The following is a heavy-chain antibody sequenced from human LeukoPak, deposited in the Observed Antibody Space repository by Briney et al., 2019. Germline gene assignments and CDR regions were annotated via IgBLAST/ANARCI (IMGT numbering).Heavy chain of an antibody. D-gene: IGHD3-10*01. CDR2: IGGSGAST. CDR1: GFTFSSFT. V-gene: IGHV3-23*01. CDR3: AKNYYGSGTMGGY. Sequence: GGSLRLSCVASGFTFSSFTMTWVRQAPGKGLEWVSTIGGSGASTYYAGSVKGRFTISRDNSKNTLSLQMNSLRAEDSAIYYCAKNYYGSGTMGGYWGQGTLVTVSS. J-gene: IGHJ4*02.